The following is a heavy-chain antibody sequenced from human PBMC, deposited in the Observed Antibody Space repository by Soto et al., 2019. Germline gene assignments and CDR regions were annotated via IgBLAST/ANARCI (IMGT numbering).Heavy chain of an antibody. CDR2: VYYSWST. J-gene: IGHJ3*02. D-gene: IGHD6-13*01. CDR3: ARDSSSWHDAFDI. V-gene: IGHV4-59*01. CDR1: GGSISCDS. Sequence: SETLSLTCTVSGGSISCDSWSLIRQPPVKGLEWIGYVYYSWSTNYQPSLKSRVTISIDTSKNQFSLKLSSVTAADIAVYYCARDSSSWHDAFDIWGQGTMVTVS.